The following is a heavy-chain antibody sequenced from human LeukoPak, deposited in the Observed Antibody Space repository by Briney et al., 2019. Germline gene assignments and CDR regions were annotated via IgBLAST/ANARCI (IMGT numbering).Heavy chain of an antibody. CDR2: INHSGST. J-gene: IGHJ4*02. CDR1: GGSFSGYY. D-gene: IGHD1-1*01. Sequence: SETLSLTCAVYGGSFSGYYWSWIRQPPGKGLEWIGEINHSGSTNYNPSLKSRVTISVDTSKNQFSLKLSSVTAADTAVYYCARGARPTSHWGQGTLVTVSS. CDR3: ARGARPTSH. V-gene: IGHV4-34*01.